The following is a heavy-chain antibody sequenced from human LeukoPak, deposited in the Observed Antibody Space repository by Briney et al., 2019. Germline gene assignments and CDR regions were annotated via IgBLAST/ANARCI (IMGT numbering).Heavy chain of an antibody. Sequence: GGSLRLSCAASGFTVSSNYMSWVRQAPGKGLEWVSVIYTGGSTYYADSVKGRFTISRDNSKNTVYLQMNSLRTDDTAVYHCAKGKGYTSGWTEYNFDYWGQGTLVTVSS. J-gene: IGHJ4*02. V-gene: IGHV3-53*05. CDR1: GFTVSSNY. D-gene: IGHD6-19*01. CDR3: AKGKGYTSGWTEYNFDY. CDR2: IYTGGST.